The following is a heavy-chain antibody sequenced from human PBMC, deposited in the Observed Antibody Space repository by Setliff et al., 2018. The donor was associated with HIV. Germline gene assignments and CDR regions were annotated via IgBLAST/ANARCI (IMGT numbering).Heavy chain of an antibody. Sequence: PGESLKISCKGSGYTFTSYWIGWVRQMPGKGLEWRGIIYPGDSDTRYSPSFQGRVTISADKSINTAYLQWSSLQASDTAMYYCARRASKASLDYWGQGTLVTVSS. CDR3: ARRASKASLDY. CDR1: GYTFTSYW. V-gene: IGHV5-51*01. J-gene: IGHJ4*02. CDR2: IYPGDSDT.